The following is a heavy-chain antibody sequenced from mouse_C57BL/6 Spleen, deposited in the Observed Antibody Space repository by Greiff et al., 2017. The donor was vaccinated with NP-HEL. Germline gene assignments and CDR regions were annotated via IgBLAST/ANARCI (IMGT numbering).Heavy chain of an antibody. CDR2: INPYNGGT. V-gene: IGHV1-19*01. J-gene: IGHJ4*01. D-gene: IGHD2-5*01. Sequence: DVKLQESGPVLVKPGASVKMSCKASGYTFTDYYMNWVKQSHGKSLEWIGVINPYNGGTSYNQKFKGKATLTVDKSSSTAYMELNSLTSEDSAVYYCARDSNYAMDYWGQGTSVTVSS. CDR3: ARDSNYAMDY. CDR1: GYTFTDYY.